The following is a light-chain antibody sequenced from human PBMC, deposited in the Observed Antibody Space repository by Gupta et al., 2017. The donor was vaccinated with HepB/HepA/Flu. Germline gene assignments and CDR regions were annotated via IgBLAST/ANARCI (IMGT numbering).Light chain of an antibody. CDR1: QSVTSNY. Sequence: EIVLTQSPGTLSLSPGERATLSCRARQSVTSNYLAWYQQKPGQAPRLLIYGASSRANGIPDRFSGSGSGTEFTLTISRLEPEDFAVYYCQQYGSSPWTFGQGTEVEIK. V-gene: IGKV3-20*01. J-gene: IGKJ1*01. CDR2: GAS. CDR3: QQYGSSPWT.